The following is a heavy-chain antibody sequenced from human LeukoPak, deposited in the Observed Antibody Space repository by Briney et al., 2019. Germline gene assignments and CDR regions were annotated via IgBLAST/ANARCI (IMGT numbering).Heavy chain of an antibody. CDR3: ARAGPNWRIDF. D-gene: IGHD3/OR15-3a*01. J-gene: IGHJ4*02. CDR2: INNDGSST. V-gene: IGHV3-74*01. CDR1: GFTVRGSW. Sequence: GGAVTLSCAPSGFTVRGSWIHWVRQVPGRELLWVSLINNDGSSTTYADSVKGRFTISRDNARNTVYLQMNSLRVDDTATYYCARAGPNWRIDFWGQGTLVTVSS.